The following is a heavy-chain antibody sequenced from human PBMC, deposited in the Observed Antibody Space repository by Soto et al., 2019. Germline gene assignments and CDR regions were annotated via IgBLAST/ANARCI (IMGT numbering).Heavy chain of an antibody. Sequence: SETLSLTCTVSGGSVSSGSYYWSWIRQPPGKGLEWIGYIYYSGSTNYNPSLKSRVTISVDTSKNQFSLKLSSVTAADTAVYYCARRGYGDYGFDYWGQGTLVTVSS. D-gene: IGHD4-17*01. CDR3: ARRGYGDYGFDY. V-gene: IGHV4-61*01. J-gene: IGHJ4*02. CDR1: GGSVSSGSYY. CDR2: IYYSGST.